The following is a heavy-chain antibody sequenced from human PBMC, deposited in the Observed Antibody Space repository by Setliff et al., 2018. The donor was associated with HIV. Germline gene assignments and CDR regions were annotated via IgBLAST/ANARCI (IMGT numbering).Heavy chain of an antibody. V-gene: IGHV4-38-2*01. CDR3: ARVGGKGYSNLLDA. D-gene: IGHD6-19*01. J-gene: IGHJ5*02. CDR2: INYSGST. Sequence: KLSETLSLTCAVSGYSISSGYYWGWIRQPPGKGLEWIGTINYSGSTYYSPALKSRVIISVDTAKNQFSLNLTSVTAADTAMYFCARVGGKGYSNLLDAWGQGALVTVSS. CDR1: GYSISSGYY.